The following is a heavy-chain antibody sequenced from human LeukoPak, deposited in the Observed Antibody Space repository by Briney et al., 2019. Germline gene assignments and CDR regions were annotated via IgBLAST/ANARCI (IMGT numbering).Heavy chain of an antibody. V-gene: IGHV3-7*01. CDR3: ARVWKEYYYGSGSYYFDY. J-gene: IGHJ4*02. CDR2: IKQDGTEK. CDR1: GFTFTTYW. Sequence: PGGSLRLSCAASGFTFTTYWMSWVRQAPGKGLEWVANIKQDGTEKYYVDSVKGRFTISRDNAKNSLYLQMNSLRAEDTAVYYCARVWKEYYYGSGSYYFDYWGQGTLVTVSS. D-gene: IGHD3-10*01.